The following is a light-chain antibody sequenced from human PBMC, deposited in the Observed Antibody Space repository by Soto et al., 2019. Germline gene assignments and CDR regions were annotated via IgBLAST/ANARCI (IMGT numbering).Light chain of an antibody. J-gene: IGLJ1*01. CDR2: EVT. V-gene: IGLV2-14*01. CDR3: VSYTDTDTLV. CDR1: NTDVGQDKS. Sequence: LTQPASVSGSRGQSIIISCVGRNTDVGQDKSVSWYQQGPGKAPKLLIFEVTNRPSGVSNRFSGSRSGNTASLTISGLQPDDEGDYFCVSYTDTDTLVFGTGTKATVL.